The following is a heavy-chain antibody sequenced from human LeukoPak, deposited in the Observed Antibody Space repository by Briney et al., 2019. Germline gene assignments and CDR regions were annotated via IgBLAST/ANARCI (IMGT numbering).Heavy chain of an antibody. Sequence: GGSLRLSCAASGFTFSSYWMSWVRQAPGKGLEWVVNIKQDGSEKYYVDSVKGRFTISRDNAKNSLYLQMNSLRAEDTAVYYCASAYYDFWSGYYYFDYWGQGTLVTVSS. CDR3: ASAYYDFWSGYYYFDY. CDR1: GFTFSSYW. J-gene: IGHJ4*02. CDR2: IKQDGSEK. D-gene: IGHD3-3*01. V-gene: IGHV3-7*01.